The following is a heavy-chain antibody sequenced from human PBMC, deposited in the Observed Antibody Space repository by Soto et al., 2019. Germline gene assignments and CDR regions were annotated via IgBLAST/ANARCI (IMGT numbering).Heavy chain of an antibody. Sequence: QVQPQQWGAGVLKPSETLSLTCAIYGASFSHYHWSWIRQSPGKGLEWIGEVNLSGNTYYNPSFKTRVTMSVDASKNQFSLKMGSLTAADTAIYYCARSPTFYNYVWGNCTYWGQGALVTVSS. CDR1: GASFSHYH. CDR3: ARSPTFYNYVWGNCTY. V-gene: IGHV4-34*01. J-gene: IGHJ4*02. CDR2: VNLSGNT. D-gene: IGHD3-16*01.